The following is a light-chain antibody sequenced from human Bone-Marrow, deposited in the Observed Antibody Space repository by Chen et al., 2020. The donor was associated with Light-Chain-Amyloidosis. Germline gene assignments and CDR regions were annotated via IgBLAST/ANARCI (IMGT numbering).Light chain of an antibody. CDR1: SSDVGGDNH. CDR3: SSYTITNTLV. J-gene: IGLJ1*01. CDR2: EVT. Sequence: GSPGQSITISCTGTSSDVGGDNHVSWYQQHPDKAPKLMIYEVTNRPSWVPDRFSGSKSDNTASLTISGLQTEDEADYFCSSYTITNTLVFGSGTGVTVL. V-gene: IGLV2-14*01.